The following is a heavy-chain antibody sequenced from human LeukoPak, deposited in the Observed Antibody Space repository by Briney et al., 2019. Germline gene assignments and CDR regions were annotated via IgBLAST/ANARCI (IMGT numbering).Heavy chain of an antibody. CDR2: ICGSGGST. CDR3: AGSGSYAYYYYYYGMDV. Sequence: GGSLRLSCAASGFTFSSYAMSGVRPAPGKGLEWVSAICGSGGSTYYADSVKGRFTISRDNSKNTLYLQMNSLRAEDTAVYYCAGSGSYAYYYYYYGMDVWGQGTTVTVSS. CDR1: GFTFSSYA. V-gene: IGHV3-23*01. D-gene: IGHD3-10*01. J-gene: IGHJ6*02.